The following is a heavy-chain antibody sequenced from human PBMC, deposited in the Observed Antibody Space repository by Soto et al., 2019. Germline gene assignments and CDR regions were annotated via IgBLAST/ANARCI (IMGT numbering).Heavy chain of an antibody. CDR1: GGTFSSYA. CDR2: LIPIFGTA. V-gene: IGHV1-69*06. CDR3: ARGEGSSSPYNYFDY. D-gene: IGHD6-6*01. J-gene: IGHJ4*02. Sequence: QVQLVQSGAEVKNPGSSVKVSCKASGGTFSSYAISWVRQAPGQGLEWMCGLIPIFGTANYAQKFQGRVTITADKSTSAAYMGMSSLRSEDTAVYYCARGEGSSSPYNYFDYWGQGTLVTVSS.